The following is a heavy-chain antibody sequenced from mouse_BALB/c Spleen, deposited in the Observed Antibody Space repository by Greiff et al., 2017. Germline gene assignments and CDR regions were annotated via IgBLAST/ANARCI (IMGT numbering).Heavy chain of an antibody. CDR1: GFTFSSYG. CDR3: ARPTTVVASDYAMDY. D-gene: IGHD1-1*01. V-gene: IGHV5-6*01. CDR2: ISSDGSYT. Sequence: EVQRVESGGDLVKPGGSLKLSCAASGFTFSSYGMSWVRQTPDKRLEWVATISSDGSYTYYPDSVKGRFTISRDNAKNTLYLQMSSLKSEDTAMYYCARPTTVVASDYAMDYWGQGTSVTVSS. J-gene: IGHJ4*01.